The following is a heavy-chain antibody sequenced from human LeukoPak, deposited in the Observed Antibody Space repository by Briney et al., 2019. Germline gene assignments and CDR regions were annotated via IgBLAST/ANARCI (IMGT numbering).Heavy chain of an antibody. D-gene: IGHD3-10*01. V-gene: IGHV3-66*01. CDR1: GFTVSTNY. CDR3: ARDSPGSGLDY. Sequence: PGGSLRLSCAASGFTVSTNYMTWVRQAPGKGLEWVSVIYSGGSTYYADSVKGRFTISRDNSKNTLYLQMNSLRAEDTAVYYCARDSPGSGLDYWGQGTLVTVSS. J-gene: IGHJ4*02. CDR2: IYSGGST.